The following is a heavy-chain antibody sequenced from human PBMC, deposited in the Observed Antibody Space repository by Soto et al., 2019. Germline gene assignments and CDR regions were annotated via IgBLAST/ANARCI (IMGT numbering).Heavy chain of an antibody. Sequence: EVQLVESGGGLVKPGGSLRLSCAASGFIFNNAWMNWVRQAPGKGLEWVGRIQSKTDGGATDYAAPVKVRFTISRDDSKKTLYLQLKSLKTEDTAVYFCTTDWMYIAAPGLDYWGQGTLVSVSS. D-gene: IGHD6-13*01. CDR3: TTDWMYIAAPGLDY. CDR1: GFIFNNAW. V-gene: IGHV3-15*07. J-gene: IGHJ4*02. CDR2: IQSKTDGGAT.